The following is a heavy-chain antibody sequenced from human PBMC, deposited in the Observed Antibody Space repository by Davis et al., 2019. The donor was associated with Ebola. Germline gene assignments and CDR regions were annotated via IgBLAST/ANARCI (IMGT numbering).Heavy chain of an antibody. D-gene: IGHD1-1*01. Sequence: LRLSCAVSGGSISSGGYSWSWIRQPPGKGLEWIGYIYHSGSTYYNPSLKSRVTISVDRSKNQFSLELSSVTAADTAVYYCARASWLGTGAYEWGQGTLVTVSS. CDR2: IYHSGST. V-gene: IGHV4-30-2*01. CDR1: GGSISSGGYS. CDR3: ARASWLGTGAYE. J-gene: IGHJ4*02.